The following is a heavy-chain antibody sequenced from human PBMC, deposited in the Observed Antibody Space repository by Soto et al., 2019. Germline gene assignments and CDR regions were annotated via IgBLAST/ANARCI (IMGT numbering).Heavy chain of an antibody. V-gene: IGHV3-21*01. J-gene: IGHJ4*02. CDR1: GFTFSSYS. CDR3: ARDMRQLAPIDY. Sequence: GGSLRLSCAASGFTFSSYSMNWVRQAPGKGLEWVSSISSSSSYIYYADSVKGRFTISRDNAKNSLYLQMNSLRAEDTAVYYCARDMRQLAPIDYWGQGTLVTVSS. CDR2: ISSSSSYI. D-gene: IGHD6-13*01.